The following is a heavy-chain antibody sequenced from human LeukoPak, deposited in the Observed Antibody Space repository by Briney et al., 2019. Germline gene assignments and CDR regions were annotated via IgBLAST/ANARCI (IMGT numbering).Heavy chain of an antibody. D-gene: IGHD6-19*01. V-gene: IGHV3-23*01. Sequence: GGSLRLSCAASGFTLSSYAMSWVRQAPGKGLEWVSAISGSGGSTYYADSVKGRFTISRDNSKNTLYLQMDSLRMNDTAIYYCVKGRWGSGWYDYDHWGQGTLVIVSS. CDR3: VKGRWGSGWYDYDH. J-gene: IGHJ4*02. CDR2: ISGSGGST. CDR1: GFTLSSYA.